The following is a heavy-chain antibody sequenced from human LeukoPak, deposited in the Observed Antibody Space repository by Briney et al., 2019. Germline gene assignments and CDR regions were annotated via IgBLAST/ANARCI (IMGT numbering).Heavy chain of an antibody. J-gene: IGHJ4*02. CDR1: GGSISSNYYY. CDR3: ASEYCSGDSCEGGHFDY. V-gene: IGHV4-39*07. CDR2: IYYRGHT. D-gene: IGHD2-15*01. Sequence: SETLSLTCTVSGGSISSNYYYRGWIRQPPGKGLEWIGSIYYRGHTYNNPSLKSRVTISVDTSNNQFSLKLSSVTAADTAIYYCASEYCSGDSCEGGHFDYWGQGTLVTVSS.